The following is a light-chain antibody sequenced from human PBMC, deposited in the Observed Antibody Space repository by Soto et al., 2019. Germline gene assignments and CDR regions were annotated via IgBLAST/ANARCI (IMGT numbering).Light chain of an antibody. CDR3: QQYSDNWT. V-gene: IGKV1-5*03. J-gene: IGKJ1*01. CDR1: QSISSW. Sequence: DIQMTQSPSTLSASVGDRVTITSRASQSISSWLAWYQQKPGTAPKLLIYKASTLQSGVPSRFSGSGSGTEFTLTISSLQPDDFATYYCQQYSDNWTFGHGTKVEIK. CDR2: KAS.